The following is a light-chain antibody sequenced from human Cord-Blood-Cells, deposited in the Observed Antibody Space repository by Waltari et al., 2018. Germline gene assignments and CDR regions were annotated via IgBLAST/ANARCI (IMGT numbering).Light chain of an antibody. CDR2: KAS. CDR1: QSISSW. Sequence: DIQMTKSPSTLSASVGDRVTITCRASQSISSWLAWYQQKPGKAPKLLIYKASSLESGVPSRVSGSGSGTEFTLTISSLQPDDFATYYCQQYNSYPYTFGQGTKLEIK. V-gene: IGKV1-5*03. J-gene: IGKJ2*01. CDR3: QQYNSYPYT.